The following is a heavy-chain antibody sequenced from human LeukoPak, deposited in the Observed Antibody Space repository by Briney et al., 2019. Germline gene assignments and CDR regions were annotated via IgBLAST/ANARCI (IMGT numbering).Heavy chain of an antibody. CDR3: TRLGSGSYYYFDY. CDR1: GFTFSGSA. Sequence: GGSLRLSCAASGFTFSGSAMRWVRQASGKGLEWVGRIRSKANSYATAYAASVKGRFTISRDDSKNTAYLQMNSLKTEDTAVYYCTRLGSGSYYYFDYWGQGTLVTVSS. V-gene: IGHV3-73*01. CDR2: IRSKANSYAT. D-gene: IGHD3-10*01. J-gene: IGHJ4*02.